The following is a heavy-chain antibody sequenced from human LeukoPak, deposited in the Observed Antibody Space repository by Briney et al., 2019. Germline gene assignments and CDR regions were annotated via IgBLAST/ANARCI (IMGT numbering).Heavy chain of an antibody. J-gene: IGHJ5*02. CDR3: AREIRLVSGSDWFDP. CDR2: IYYSGST. D-gene: IGHD6-6*01. CDR1: GGSISSYY. V-gene: IGHV4-59*01. Sequence: SETLSLTCTVSGGSISSYYWSWIRRPPGKGLEWIGYIYYSGSTNYNPSLKSRVTISVDTSKNQFSLKLSSVTAADTAVYYCAREIRLVSGSDWFDPWGQGTLVTVSS.